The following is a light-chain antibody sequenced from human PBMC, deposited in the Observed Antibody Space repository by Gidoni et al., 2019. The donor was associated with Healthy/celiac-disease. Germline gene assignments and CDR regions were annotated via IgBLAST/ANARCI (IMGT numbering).Light chain of an antibody. Sequence: EIVLTQSPATLSLSPGERATLSCRARQSVSSYLAWYQQKPGQAPRLLISDASNRATGIPARFSGSGSGTDFTLPISSLEPEDCAVYYCQQRSNWPLCSFGQGTKLEIK. CDR3: QQRSNWPLCS. V-gene: IGKV3-11*01. CDR1: QSVSSY. J-gene: IGKJ2*04. CDR2: DAS.